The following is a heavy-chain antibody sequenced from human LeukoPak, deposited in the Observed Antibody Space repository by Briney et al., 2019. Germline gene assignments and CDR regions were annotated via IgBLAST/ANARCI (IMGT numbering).Heavy chain of an antibody. CDR2: ISGSGGST. CDR1: GFGGSRNY. CDR3: AKDKDRTTMVRGDSKFDY. D-gene: IGHD3-10*01. Sequence: GGSLRLSCAASGFGGSRNYVTWVRQAPGKGLEWVSAISGSGGSTYYADSVKGRFTISRDNSKNTLYLQMNSLRAEDTAVYYYAKDKDRTTMVRGDSKFDYWGQGTLVTVSS. J-gene: IGHJ4*02. V-gene: IGHV3-23*01.